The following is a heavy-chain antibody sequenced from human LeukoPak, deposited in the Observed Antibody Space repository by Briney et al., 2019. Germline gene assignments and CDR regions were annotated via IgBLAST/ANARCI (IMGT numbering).Heavy chain of an antibody. V-gene: IGHV3-30*04. CDR3: ARDNMITFGGVLTSDAFDI. D-gene: IGHD3-16*01. CDR1: GFTFSSYA. J-gene: IGHJ3*02. Sequence: PGGSLRLSCAASGFTFSSYAMHWVRQAPGKGLEWVAVISYDGSNKYYADSVKGRFTISRDNAKNSLYLQMNSLRAEDTAVYYCARDNMITFGGVLTSDAFDIWGQGTMVTVSS. CDR2: ISYDGSNK.